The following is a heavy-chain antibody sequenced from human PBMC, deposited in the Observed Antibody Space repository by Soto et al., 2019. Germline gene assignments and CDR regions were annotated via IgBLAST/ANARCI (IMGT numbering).Heavy chain of an antibody. Sequence: TSETLSLTCSVSGGSINSCYWSWIRQPPGKGLEWIGYIFYSGRSGSTNYNPSLKSRVTISVDTSKNQFSLKVSSVTAADTAVYYCAKTALGWLDPWGQGTLVTVSS. D-gene: IGHD2-21*02. CDR2: IFYSGRSGST. J-gene: IGHJ5*02. CDR3: AKTALGWLDP. V-gene: IGHV4-59*01. CDR1: GGSINSCY.